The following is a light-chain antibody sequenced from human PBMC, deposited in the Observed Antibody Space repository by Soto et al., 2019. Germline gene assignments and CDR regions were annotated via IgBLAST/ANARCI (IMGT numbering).Light chain of an antibody. V-gene: IGKV1-39*01. CDR1: HSMSNQ. CDR3: QQANRFLPIT. J-gene: IGKJ5*01. Sequence: DIKMTQSPSPLSSSLGDRVIITCRGSHSMSNQLNWYQQKPGKAPKILIYAASSLQNGVPSTFFGSGSGTEFTLTISSLQPADFATYYCQQANRFLPITCGQGTRLEIK. CDR2: AAS.